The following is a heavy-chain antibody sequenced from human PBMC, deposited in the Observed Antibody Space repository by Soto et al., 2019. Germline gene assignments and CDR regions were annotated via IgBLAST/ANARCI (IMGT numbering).Heavy chain of an antibody. D-gene: IGHD3-22*01. J-gene: IGHJ4*02. CDR2: IDPSDSQT. CDR1: GYSFAVYC. CDR3: ARQIYDSDSGPNFQYYFDS. Sequence: GESLKISGKGSGYSFAVYCITWVRQMPWKGLEWMGRIDPSDSQTYYSPSFRGHVTISAAKSITTVFLQWSSLRASDTAMYYCARQIYDSDSGPNFQYYFDSWGQGTLVTVSS. V-gene: IGHV5-10-1*01.